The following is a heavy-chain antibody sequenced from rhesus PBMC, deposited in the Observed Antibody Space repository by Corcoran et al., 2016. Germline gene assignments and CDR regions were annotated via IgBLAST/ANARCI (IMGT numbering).Heavy chain of an antibody. Sequence: QVQLQESGPGLVTPSTTLSPHCAVPGDSISSWNWGPWILQSPGKGLVWLGNVGASSGNIYSNPSLKSRVTISTDTSKNQFSLKLTSVTAADTAVYYCGRHPYPFGGLDSWGQGVVVTVSS. V-gene: IGHV4-65*02. CDR3: GRHPYPFGGLDS. CDR1: GDSISSWNW. J-gene: IGHJ6*01. CDR2: VGASSGNI.